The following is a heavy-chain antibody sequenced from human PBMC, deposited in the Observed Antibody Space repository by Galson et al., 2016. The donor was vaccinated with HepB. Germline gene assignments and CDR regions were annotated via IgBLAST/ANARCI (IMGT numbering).Heavy chain of an antibody. Sequence: QSGAEVKKPGESLKISCRGSGYTFNDYWIAWVRQVPGKGLEYMGMIFPDDFDTRYSPSFQGHVTISVDRPTKTAYLQWTSLRASDTATYFCARPTNDAYEYDSSGFSYWGQGTRVIVSS. CDR2: IFPDDFDT. V-gene: IGHV5-51*01. CDR1: GYTFNDYW. CDR3: ARPTNDAYEYDSSGFSY. J-gene: IGHJ4*02. D-gene: IGHD3-22*01.